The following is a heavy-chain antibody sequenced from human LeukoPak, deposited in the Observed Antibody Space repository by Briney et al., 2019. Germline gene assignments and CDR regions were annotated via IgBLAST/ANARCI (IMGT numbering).Heavy chain of an antibody. V-gene: IGHV4-61*01. CDR1: GGSVSSGSYY. CDR3: ARAGGYDILDGMDV. CDR2: IYYSGST. J-gene: IGHJ6*04. Sequence: SETLSLTCTVSGGSVSSGSYYWSWIRQPPGKGLEWIGYIYYSGSTNYNPSLKSRVTISVDTSKNQFSPKLSSVTAADTAVYYCARAGGYDILDGMDVWGKGTTVTVPS. D-gene: IGHD3-9*01.